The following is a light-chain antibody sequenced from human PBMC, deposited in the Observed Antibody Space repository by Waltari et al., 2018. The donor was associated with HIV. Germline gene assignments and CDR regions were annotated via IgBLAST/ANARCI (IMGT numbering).Light chain of an antibody. J-gene: IGLJ1*01. CDR2: NTH. V-gene: IGLV1-44*01. CDR3: AAWDDGLIGYV. Sequence: QTVMTQPPSASGTPGPRVTISCSGSSSDIGSNTVNWYQQLPGTPPKLLIYNTHQRPSGVPDRFSGSQSCTSASLAISGLQSEDDADYYCAAWDDGLIGYVLGTGTKVTVL. CDR1: SSDIGSNT.